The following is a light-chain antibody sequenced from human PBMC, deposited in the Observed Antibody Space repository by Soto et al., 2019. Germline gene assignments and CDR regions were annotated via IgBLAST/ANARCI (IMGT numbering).Light chain of an antibody. CDR2: DVS. CDR3: CSYTSSSPHV. Sequence: QSALTQPASVSGSPGQSITISCTGTSSDVGGYNYVSWYQQHPGKAPKLMIYDVSNRPSGVSNRFSGSKSGNTASLTISGLQAEDEADYYCCSYTSSSPHVFGTGTKLTVL. J-gene: IGLJ1*01. V-gene: IGLV2-14*01. CDR1: SSDVGGYNY.